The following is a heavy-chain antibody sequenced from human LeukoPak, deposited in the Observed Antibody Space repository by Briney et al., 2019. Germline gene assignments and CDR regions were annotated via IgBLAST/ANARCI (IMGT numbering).Heavy chain of an antibody. CDR3: ASTPDPYYYDILTGSPDS. V-gene: IGHV3-33*01. CDR2: IWYDGSNK. J-gene: IGHJ4*02. CDR1: GFTFSSYG. D-gene: IGHD3-9*01. Sequence: PGRSLRLSCAASGFTFSSYGMHWVRQAPGKGLEWVAVIWYDGSNKYYADSVKGRFTISRDNSKNTLYLQMNSLRAEDTAVYYCASTPDPYYYDILTGSPDSWGQGTLVTVSS.